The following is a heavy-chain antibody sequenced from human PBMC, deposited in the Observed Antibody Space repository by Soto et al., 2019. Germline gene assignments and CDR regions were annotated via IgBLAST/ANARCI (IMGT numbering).Heavy chain of an antibody. CDR1: GGSISSSSYY. CDR3: ASRRTGFGLLIPPFDP. CDR2: INHTGGT. J-gene: IGHJ5*02. Sequence: SETLSLTCTVSGGSISSSSYYWGWIRQPPGKGLEWIGEINHTGGTHYNPSLKSRVTMSVDTSKNQFSLRLSSVTAADTAIYSCASRRTGFGLLIPPFDPWGQGTQVTVSS. V-gene: IGHV4-39*07. D-gene: IGHD2-21*02.